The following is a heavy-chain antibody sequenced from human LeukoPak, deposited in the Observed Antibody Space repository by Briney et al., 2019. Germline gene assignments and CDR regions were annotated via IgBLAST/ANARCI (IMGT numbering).Heavy chain of an antibody. V-gene: IGHV4-31*03. CDR3: ARGSGSAGLIDY. Sequence: SQTLSLTCTVSGGSISSGGYYWSWLRQHPGKGLEWIGYIYYSGSTYYNPSLKSRVTISVDTSKNQFSLKLSSVTAADTVVYYCARGSGSAGLIDYWGQGTMVTVSS. D-gene: IGHD2-15*01. CDR1: GGSISSGGYY. CDR2: IYYSGST. J-gene: IGHJ4*02.